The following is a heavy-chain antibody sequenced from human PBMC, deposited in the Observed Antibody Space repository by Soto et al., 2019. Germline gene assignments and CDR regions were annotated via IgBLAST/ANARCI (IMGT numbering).Heavy chain of an antibody. V-gene: IGHV3-33*01. CDR2: IGFDGNND. CDR3: AREIGYSSTWPSY. J-gene: IGHJ4*02. D-gene: IGHD6-13*01. Sequence: GGSLRLSCAASGFSLGSYGMHWVRQAPGKGLEWVAVIGFDGNNDYYANSVKGRFTISRDNSGNTLYLEMKSLRVEDTAVYYCAREIGYSSTWPSYWGPGTLVTVPS. CDR1: GFSLGSYG.